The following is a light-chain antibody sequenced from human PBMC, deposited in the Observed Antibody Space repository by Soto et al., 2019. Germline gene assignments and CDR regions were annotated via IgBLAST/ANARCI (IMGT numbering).Light chain of an antibody. CDR1: QSISNNY. V-gene: IGKV3-20*01. Sequence: EIMLTQSPGTLSLSPGERATHYCRASQSISNNYLGWFQQKPGQAPRLLIYGISSRATGIPARFSGSGSGTDFTLTISRREPEDFAVYYWQEYGSSPRTFGQGTKVEIK. CDR2: GIS. J-gene: IGKJ1*01. CDR3: QEYGSSPRT.